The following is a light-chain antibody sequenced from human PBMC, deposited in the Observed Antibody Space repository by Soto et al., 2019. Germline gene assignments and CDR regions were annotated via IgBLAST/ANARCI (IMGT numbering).Light chain of an antibody. V-gene: IGKV1-27*01. J-gene: IGKJ1*01. CDR2: GAS. Sequence: DIQMTQSPSSLSASVGDRVTITCRASQDISNFLAWHQQKPGKAPKLLISGASTLQSGVPSRFSGSGSGTDFTLTISTLQPEDVASYYCQKYNSAPPTFGQGTKVDIK. CDR3: QKYNSAPPT. CDR1: QDISNF.